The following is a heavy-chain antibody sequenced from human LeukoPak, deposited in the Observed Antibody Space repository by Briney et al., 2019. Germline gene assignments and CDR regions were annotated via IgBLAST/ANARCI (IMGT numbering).Heavy chain of an antibody. Sequence: GGSLRLSCAASGFTFSSYSMNWVRQAPGKGLEWVSSISSSSSCIYYADSVKGRFTISRDSAKNSLYLQMNSLRAEDTAVYYCARVLSGSYANDYYYYGMDVWGQGTTVTVSS. V-gene: IGHV3-21*01. CDR2: ISSSSSCI. CDR3: ARVLSGSYANDYYYYGMDV. CDR1: GFTFSSYS. D-gene: IGHD1-26*01. J-gene: IGHJ6*02.